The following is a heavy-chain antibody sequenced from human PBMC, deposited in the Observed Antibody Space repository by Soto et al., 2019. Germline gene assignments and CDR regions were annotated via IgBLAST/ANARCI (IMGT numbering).Heavy chain of an antibody. CDR3: ARQRTSVVTQAYFDS. Sequence: SETLSLTCTVTGDSISNRSYYWGWIRQPPGKGLEWIGSIYYSGSTYNNPSLKSRVSVSVDTSKNQFSLKLRSVTAADTALYYCARQRTSVVTQAYFDSWGQGSLVNVSS. J-gene: IGHJ4*02. CDR2: IYYSGST. V-gene: IGHV4-39*01. CDR1: GDSISNRSYY. D-gene: IGHD2-21*02.